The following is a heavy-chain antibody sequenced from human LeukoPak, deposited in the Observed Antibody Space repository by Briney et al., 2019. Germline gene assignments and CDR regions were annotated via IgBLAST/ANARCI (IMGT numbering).Heavy chain of an antibody. CDR2: IHFDGNTN. CDR3: AKREGGPDAFDI. D-gene: IGHD3-16*01. Sequence: GGSLRLSCAASGFTFSSYGVHWVRQAPGKGLDWVAFIHFDGNTNFSSDSVKGRFTISRDNPRNAVFLQLSGLRVEDTAVYYCAKREGGPDAFDIWGQGTMVTVSS. J-gene: IGHJ3*02. V-gene: IGHV3-30*02. CDR1: GFTFSSYG.